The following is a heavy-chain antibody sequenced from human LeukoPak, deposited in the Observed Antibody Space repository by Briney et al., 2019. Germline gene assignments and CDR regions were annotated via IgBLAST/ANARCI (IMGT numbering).Heavy chain of an antibody. D-gene: IGHD5-18*01. V-gene: IGHV3-23*01. Sequence: GGSLRLSCAASGFTFSSYGMSCVRQAPGKGLEWVSSIRGSGGTTYYADSVKGRFTISRDNSKNTLYLQMNSLRADDTAVYSCAKDPPTVMANAFHIWGQGTMVIVS. CDR2: IRGSGGTT. CDR3: AKDPPTVMANAFHI. CDR1: GFTFSSYG. J-gene: IGHJ3*02.